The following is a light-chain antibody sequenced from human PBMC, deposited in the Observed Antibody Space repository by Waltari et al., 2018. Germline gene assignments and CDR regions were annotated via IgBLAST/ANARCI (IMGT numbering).Light chain of an antibody. CDR2: SNN. Sequence: QSVLTQSPSASGTPGQRVTLPCSVSRSNIGSNTVNWYQQLPGTAPKLLIYSNNQRPSGVPDRFSGSKSGTSASLAISGLQSEDEADYYCAAWEDSLNGYVFGTGTKVTVL. V-gene: IGLV1-44*01. CDR3: AAWEDSLNGYV. J-gene: IGLJ1*01. CDR1: RSNIGSNT.